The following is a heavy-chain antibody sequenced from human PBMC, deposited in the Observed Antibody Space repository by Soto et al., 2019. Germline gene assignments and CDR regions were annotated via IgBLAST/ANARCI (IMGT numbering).Heavy chain of an antibody. D-gene: IGHD3-16*01. Sequence: EVQLLESGGGLVQPGGSLRLSCAASGFTFSSYAMSWVRQAPGKGLEWVPANSGSGGSTYYADSVKGRFTISRDNSRNTLYLQMNSLRAEDTAVYYCAKQGGSCPYYYMDVWGKGTTVTVSS. J-gene: IGHJ6*03. CDR2: NSGSGGST. V-gene: IGHV3-23*01. CDR3: AKQGGSCPYYYMDV. CDR1: GFTFSSYA.